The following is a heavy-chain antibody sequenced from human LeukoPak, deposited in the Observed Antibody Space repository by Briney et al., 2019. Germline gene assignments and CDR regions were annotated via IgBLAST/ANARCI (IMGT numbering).Heavy chain of an antibody. CDR3: ARGLRWLPHNWFDP. Sequence: SETLSLTCTVSGGSINSYYWSWIRQPPGKGLEWIGEINHSGSTNYNPSLKSRVTISVDTSKNQFSLKLSSVTAADTAVYYCARGLRWLPHNWFDPWGQGTLVTVSS. CDR1: GGSINSYY. V-gene: IGHV4-34*01. J-gene: IGHJ5*02. CDR2: INHSGST. D-gene: IGHD5-12*01.